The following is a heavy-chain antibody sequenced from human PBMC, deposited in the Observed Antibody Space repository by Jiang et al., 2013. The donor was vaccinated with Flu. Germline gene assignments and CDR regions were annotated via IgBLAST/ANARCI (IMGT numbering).Heavy chain of an antibody. V-gene: IGHV2-26*01. CDR2: IFSNDEK. Sequence: PTQTLTLTCTVSGFSLSNARMGVSWIRQPPGKALEWLAHIFSNDEKSYSTSLKSRLTISKDTSKSQVVLTMTNMDPVDTATYYCALLGSSGWYAIDYWGQGTLVTVSS. CDR3: ALLGSSGWYAIDY. CDR1: GFSLSNARMG. J-gene: IGHJ4*02. D-gene: IGHD6-19*01.